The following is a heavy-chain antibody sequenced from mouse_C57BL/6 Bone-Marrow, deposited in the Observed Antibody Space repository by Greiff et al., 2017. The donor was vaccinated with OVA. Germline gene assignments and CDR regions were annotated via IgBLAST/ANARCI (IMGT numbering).Heavy chain of an antibody. D-gene: IGHD1-1*01. CDR1: DSEVFPIAY. V-gene: IGHV15-2*01. Sequence: VQLQQSGSELRSPGSSVKLSCKDFDSEVFPIAYMSWVRQKPGHGFEWIGGILPSIGRTIYGEKFEDKATLDADTLSNTAYLELNSLTSEDSAIYYCARGAYGSSYEDAMDYWGQGTSVTVSS. CDR3: ARGAYGSSYEDAMDY. CDR2: ILPSIGRT. J-gene: IGHJ4*01.